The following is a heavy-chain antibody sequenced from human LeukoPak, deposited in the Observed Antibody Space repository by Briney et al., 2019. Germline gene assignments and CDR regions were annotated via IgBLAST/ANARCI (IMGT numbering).Heavy chain of an antibody. D-gene: IGHD6-13*01. V-gene: IGHV1-46*01. CDR2: INPSGGST. CDR1: GYTFTSYY. CDR3: ARDRQQQLVHHDAFDI. Sequence: ASVKVSCKASGYTFTSYYMHWVRQAPGQGLEWMGIINPSGGSTSYAQKFQGRVTMTRDTSTSTVYMELSSLRSEDTAVYYCARDRQQQLVHHDAFDIWGQGTMVTVSS. J-gene: IGHJ3*02.